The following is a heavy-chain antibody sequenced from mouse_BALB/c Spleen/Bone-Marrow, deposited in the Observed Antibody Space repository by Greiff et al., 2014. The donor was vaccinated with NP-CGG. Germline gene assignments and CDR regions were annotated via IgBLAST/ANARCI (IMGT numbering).Heavy chain of an antibody. V-gene: IGHV1S81*02. Sequence: VQLQQSGAELVKPGASGYTFTSYWMHWVKQRPGQGLEWIGEINPSNGRTNYNEKFKSKATLTVDKSSSTAYMQLSSLTSEDSAVYYCARRTTTVVATDYWGQGTTLTVSS. CDR2: INPSNGRT. CDR1: GYTFTSYW. CDR3: ARRTTTVVATDY. D-gene: IGHD1-1*01. J-gene: IGHJ2*01.